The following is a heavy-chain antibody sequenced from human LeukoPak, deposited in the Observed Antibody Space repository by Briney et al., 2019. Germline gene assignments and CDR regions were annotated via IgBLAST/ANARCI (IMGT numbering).Heavy chain of an antibody. J-gene: IGHJ4*02. D-gene: IGHD3-22*01. CDR3: AKGTYDSSGSIDY. CDR2: IRYDGSNK. CDR1: GFTFSSYG. Sequence: GGSLRLSCAASGFTFSSYGMHWVRQAPGKGLEWVAFIRYDGSNKYYADSVKGRFTISRDNSKNTLYLQMNSLRAEDTAVYYCAKGTYDSSGSIDYWGQGTLVTVSS. V-gene: IGHV3-30*02.